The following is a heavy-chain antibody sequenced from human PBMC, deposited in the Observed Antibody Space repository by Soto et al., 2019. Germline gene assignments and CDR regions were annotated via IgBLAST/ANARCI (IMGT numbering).Heavy chain of an antibody. CDR1: GGSFSGYY. Sequence: SETLSLTCAVYGGSFSGYYWSWIRQPPGKGLEWIGEINHSGSTNYNPSLKSRVTISVDTSKNQFSLKLSSVTAADTAVYYCARAREDIVFLNWIDPSGQGTLVTVST. J-gene: IGHJ5*02. V-gene: IGHV4-34*01. CDR3: ARAREDIVFLNWIDP. CDR2: INHSGST. D-gene: IGHD2-15*01.